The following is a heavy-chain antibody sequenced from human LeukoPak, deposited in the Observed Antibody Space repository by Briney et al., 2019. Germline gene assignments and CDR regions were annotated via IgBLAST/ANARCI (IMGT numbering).Heavy chain of an antibody. D-gene: IGHD4-17*01. J-gene: IGHJ5*02. Sequence: GGSLRLSCAASGFTFDDYGMSWVRQAPGKGLEWVSGITWNGGSTGYADSVKGRFTISRDNSKNTLYLQMNSLRAEDTAVYYCAKDLSVTRGWFDPWGQGTLVTVSS. CDR3: AKDLSVTRGWFDP. CDR1: GFTFDDYG. V-gene: IGHV3-20*04. CDR2: ITWNGGST.